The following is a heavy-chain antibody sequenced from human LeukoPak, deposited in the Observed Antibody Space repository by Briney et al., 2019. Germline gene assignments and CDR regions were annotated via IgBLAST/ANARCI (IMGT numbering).Heavy chain of an antibody. CDR1: GFTFNNAW. CDR3: TTYSSGSFGY. V-gene: IGHV3-15*01. J-gene: IGHJ4*02. D-gene: IGHD3-22*01. Sequence: GGSLRLSCAVSGFTFNNAWMSWVRQAPGKGLEWVGRIYSKTDGGTTDYAAPVKGRFTISEDDSKTTLYLQMNSLKTEDTAVYYCTTYSSGSFGYWGQGTLVTVSS. CDR2: IYSKTDGGTT.